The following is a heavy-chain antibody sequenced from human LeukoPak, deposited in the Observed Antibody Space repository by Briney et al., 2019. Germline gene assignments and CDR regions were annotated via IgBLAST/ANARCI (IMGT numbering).Heavy chain of an antibody. CDR2: INPNSGGT. V-gene: IGHV1-2*02. Sequence: ASVKVSCKASGYTFTSYYMHWVRQAPGQGLEWMGWINPNSGGTNYAQKFQGRVTMTRDTSISTAYMELSRLRSDDTAVYYCARSQPDFWSGYSGYYFDYWGQGTLVTVSS. CDR3: ARSQPDFWSGYSGYYFDY. J-gene: IGHJ4*02. CDR1: GYTFTSYY. D-gene: IGHD3-3*01.